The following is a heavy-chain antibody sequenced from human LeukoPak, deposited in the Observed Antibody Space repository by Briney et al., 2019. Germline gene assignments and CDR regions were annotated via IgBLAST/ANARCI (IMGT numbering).Heavy chain of an antibody. J-gene: IGHJ4*02. CDR3: ARIIVGATISDY. Sequence: SETLSLTCTVSGGSISSSSYYWGWIRQPPGKGLEWIGSIYYSGSTYYNPSLKSRVTISVDTSKNQFSLKLSSVTAADTAVYYCARIIVGATISDYWGQGTLVTVSS. CDR1: GGSISSSSYY. D-gene: IGHD1-26*01. V-gene: IGHV4-39*07. CDR2: IYYSGST.